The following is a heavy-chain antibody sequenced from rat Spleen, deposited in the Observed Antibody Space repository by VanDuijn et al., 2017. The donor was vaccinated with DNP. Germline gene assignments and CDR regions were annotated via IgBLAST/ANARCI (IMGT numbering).Heavy chain of an antibody. V-gene: IGHV5-27*01. CDR3: AIDLSTGRG. CDR2: ITNSGGST. J-gene: IGHJ2*01. CDR1: GFTFSNYD. Sequence: EVQLVESGGGLVQPGRSLKLSCAASGFTFSNYDMAWVRQAPTKGLEWVASITNSGGSTYYRDSVKGRFTISRDNAKSTLYLQMDSLRSEDTATYFCAIDLSTGRGWGQGVMVTVSS. D-gene: IGHD4-1*01.